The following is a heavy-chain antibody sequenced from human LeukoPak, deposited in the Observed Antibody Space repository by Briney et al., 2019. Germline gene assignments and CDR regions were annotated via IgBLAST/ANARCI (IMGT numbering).Heavy chain of an antibody. V-gene: IGHV4-39*01. D-gene: IGHD1-26*01. Sequence: SEALSLTCTVSGGSISSSSYYWGWVRQPPGKGLEWIGTIYYSGTTYYNPSLKSRVTISVDTSKNQFSLKLSSVTAADTAVYYCARHRGGSYPFYYYYMDVWGKGTTVTVSS. CDR2: IYYSGTT. CDR1: GGSISSSSYY. CDR3: ARHRGGSYPFYYYYMDV. J-gene: IGHJ6*03.